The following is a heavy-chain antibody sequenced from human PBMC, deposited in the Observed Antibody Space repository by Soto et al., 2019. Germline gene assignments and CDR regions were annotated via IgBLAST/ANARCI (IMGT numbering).Heavy chain of an antibody. J-gene: IGHJ6*02. CDR2: IDPNSGAT. CDR1: GYILTGYS. CDR3: ARGYGSSPNMELRFGMDV. D-gene: IGHD5-18*01. V-gene: IGHV1-2*02. Sequence: QVYLVQSGAEVRRPGASVKVSCTAFGYILTGYSLHWVRQAPGQGLEWMGWIDPNSGATNSAERFHGRVYMTRDTSISAAYLEWSSLRSDDTAVYYCARGYGSSPNMELRFGMDVWGQGTTISVSS.